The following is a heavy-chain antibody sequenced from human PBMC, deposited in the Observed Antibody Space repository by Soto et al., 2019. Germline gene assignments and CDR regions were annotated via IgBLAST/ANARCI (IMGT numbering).Heavy chain of an antibody. CDR2: ISYDGSNK. J-gene: IGHJ4*02. Sequence: QVQLVESGGGVVQPGRSLRLSCAASGFPFSSYGMHWVREAPGKGLEWVAVISYDGSNKYYADSVKGRFTISRDNSASTLYLQMNSLRPADTALYYCGGRQYYFDYRGQGTLVTVSP. CDR1: GFPFSSYG. V-gene: IGHV3-30*03. CDR3: GGRQYYFDY.